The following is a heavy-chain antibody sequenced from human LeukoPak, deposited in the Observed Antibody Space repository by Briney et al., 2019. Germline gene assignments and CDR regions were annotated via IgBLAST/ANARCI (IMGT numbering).Heavy chain of an antibody. J-gene: IGHJ4*02. Sequence: PSETLSLTCTVSGGSISSGSYYWSWIRQPPGKGLEWIGSIYYSGSTYYNPSLKSRVTISVDTSKNQFSLKLSSVTAADTAVYYCASGRWLVDPTLVDYWGQGTLVTVSS. V-gene: IGHV4-39*01. CDR1: GGSISSGSYY. D-gene: IGHD5-24*01. CDR3: ASGRWLVDPTLVDY. CDR2: IYYSGST.